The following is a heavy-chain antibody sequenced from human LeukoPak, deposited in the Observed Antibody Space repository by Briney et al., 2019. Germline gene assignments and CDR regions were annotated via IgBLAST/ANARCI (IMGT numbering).Heavy chain of an antibody. CDR2: ISGSGGST. Sequence: GGSPRLSCAASGFTFSSYAMSWVRQAPGKGLEWVSAISGSGGSTYYADSVKGRFTISRDNSKNTLYLQMNSLRAEDTAVYYCAKGQGRKGYYGMDVWGQGTTVTVSS. D-gene: IGHD1-26*01. J-gene: IGHJ6*02. V-gene: IGHV3-23*01. CDR3: AKGQGRKGYYGMDV. CDR1: GFTFSSYA.